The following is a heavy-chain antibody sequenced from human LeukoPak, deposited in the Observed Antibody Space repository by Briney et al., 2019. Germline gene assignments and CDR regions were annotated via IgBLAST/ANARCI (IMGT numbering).Heavy chain of an antibody. CDR1: GFTFSSYS. J-gene: IGHJ4*02. CDR3: ARGRISYGHTGDY. V-gene: IGHV3-21*01. Sequence: PGGSLRLSCAASGFTFSSYSMNWVRQAPGKGLEWVSSISSSSSYIYYADSVKGRFTISRDNAKNSLYLQMNSLRAEDTAVYYCARGRISYGHTGDYWGQGTLVTVSS. D-gene: IGHD5-18*01. CDR2: ISSSSSYI.